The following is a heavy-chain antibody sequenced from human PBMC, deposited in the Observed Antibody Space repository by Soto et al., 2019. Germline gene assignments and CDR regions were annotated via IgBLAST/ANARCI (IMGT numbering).Heavy chain of an antibody. CDR2: IDHRGTT. CDR1: GASVNSNY. D-gene: IGHD5-12*01. J-gene: IGHJ4*02. Sequence: QAQLHESGPGLVKPSETLSLSCTVSGASVNSNYWSWIRQSPGKGLEWIGYIDHRGTTNYNPSLKSRVTISSDTPKNQFSLRLSSGTAVDTAVYYCATGGGWLPDTWGQGTLVTVSS. V-gene: IGHV4-59*02. CDR3: ATGGGWLPDT.